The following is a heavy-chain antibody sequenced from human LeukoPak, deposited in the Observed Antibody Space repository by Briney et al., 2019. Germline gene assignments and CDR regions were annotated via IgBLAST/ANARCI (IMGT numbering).Heavy chain of an antibody. J-gene: IGHJ4*02. V-gene: IGHV4-34*01. CDR2: INHSGST. CDR1: GGSFSGYY. CDR3: ARVRRIAVAGTLFDY. D-gene: IGHD6-19*01. Sequence: SETLSLTRAVYGGSFSGYYRSWIRQPPGKGLEWIGEINHSGSTNYNPSLKSRVTISVDTSKNLFSLKLSSVTAADTAVYYCARVRRIAVAGTLFDYWGQGTLVTVSS.